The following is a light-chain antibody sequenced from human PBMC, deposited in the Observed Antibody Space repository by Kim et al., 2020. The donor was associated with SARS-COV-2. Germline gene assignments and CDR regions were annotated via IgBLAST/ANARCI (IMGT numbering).Light chain of an antibody. V-gene: IGKV4-1*01. CDR1: QSVLYSSNNQNY. J-gene: IGKJ2*01. CDR2: WAS. CDR3: QQYYSTPYT. Sequence: RATINCKSRQSVLYSSNNQNYLAWYQQKPGQPPKLLIYWASTREYGVPDRFSGSGSGTDFTLTISSLQAEDLAVYYCQQYYSTPYTFGQGTKLEI.